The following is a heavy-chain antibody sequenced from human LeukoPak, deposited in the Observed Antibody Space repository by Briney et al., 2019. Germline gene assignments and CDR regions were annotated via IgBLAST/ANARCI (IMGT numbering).Heavy chain of an antibody. J-gene: IGHJ6*04. V-gene: IGHV3-30*18. CDR3: AKGDSITMVRGRMDV. Sequence: GGSLRLSCAASGFTFSSYGMHWVRQAPGKGLEWVTVISYDGSNKYYADSVKGRFTISRDNSKNTLYLQMNSLRAEDTVVYYCAKGDSITMVRGRMDVWGKGTTVTVSS. CDR1: GFTFSSYG. CDR2: ISYDGSNK. D-gene: IGHD3-10*01.